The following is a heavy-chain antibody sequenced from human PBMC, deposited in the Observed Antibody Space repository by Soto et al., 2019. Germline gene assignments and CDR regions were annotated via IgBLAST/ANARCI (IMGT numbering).Heavy chain of an antibody. Sequence: ASVKVSCKASGGTFRRDAISWVRQAPGQGLEWMGGIIPIFGTANYAQKFQGRVTITADKSTSTAYMELSSLRSEDTAVYYCARPAAGSYYYYYGMDVWGQGTTVTVSS. CDR2: IIPIFGTA. CDR3: ARPAAGSYYYYYGMDV. J-gene: IGHJ6*02. V-gene: IGHV1-69*06. CDR1: GGTFRRDA. D-gene: IGHD6-13*01.